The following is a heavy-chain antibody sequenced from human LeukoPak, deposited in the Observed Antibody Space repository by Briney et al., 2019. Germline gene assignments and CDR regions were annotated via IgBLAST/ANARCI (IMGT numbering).Heavy chain of an antibody. V-gene: IGHV3-11*01. CDR2: ISSSGSTI. Sequence: GGSPRLSCAASGFTFSDYYMSWIRQAPGKGLEWVSYISSSGSTIYYADSVKGRFTISRDNAKNSLYLQMNSLRAEDTAVYYCARDPQGVATEYYYGMDVWGQGTTVTVSS. D-gene: IGHD5-12*01. J-gene: IGHJ6*02. CDR1: GFTFSDYY. CDR3: ARDPQGVATEYYYGMDV.